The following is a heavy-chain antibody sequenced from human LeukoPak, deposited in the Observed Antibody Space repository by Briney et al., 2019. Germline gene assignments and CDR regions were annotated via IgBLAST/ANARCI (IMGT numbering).Heavy chain of an antibody. CDR1: GFTFSSYG. CDR3: AKGGIAVAGTREYYFDY. Sequence: GGSLRLSCAASGFTFSSYGMHWVRQAPGKGLEWVAFIRYDGSNKYYADSVKGRFTISRDNSKNTLYLQMNSLRAEDTAVYYCAKGGIAVAGTREYYFDYWGQGTLVTVSS. J-gene: IGHJ4*02. V-gene: IGHV3-30*02. D-gene: IGHD6-19*01. CDR2: IRYDGSNK.